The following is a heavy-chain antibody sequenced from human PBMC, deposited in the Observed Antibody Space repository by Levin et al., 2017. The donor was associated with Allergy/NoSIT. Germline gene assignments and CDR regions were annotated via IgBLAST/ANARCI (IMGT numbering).Heavy chain of an antibody. Sequence: RGESLKISCKASGYTFTDCGITWVRQAPGQGLEWMGWICAYSGNTHYAQKFQGRVTMTTDTSTSTAYMELRSLRSDDTAVYYCARDDPYDSSGYYDYWGQGTLVTVSS. CDR2: ICAYSGNT. D-gene: IGHD3-22*01. CDR3: ARDDPYDSSGYYDY. V-gene: IGHV1-18*01. J-gene: IGHJ4*02. CDR1: GYTFTDCG.